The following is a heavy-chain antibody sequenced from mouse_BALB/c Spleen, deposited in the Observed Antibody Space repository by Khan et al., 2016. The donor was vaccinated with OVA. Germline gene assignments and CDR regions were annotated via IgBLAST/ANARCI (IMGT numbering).Heavy chain of an antibody. D-gene: IGHD1-1*01. V-gene: IGHV1S56*01. J-gene: IGHJ1*01. CDR3: AISYYGSFWYFDV. Sequence: QVQLQQSGPELVKPGASVKMSCKASGDTFRAYYIHWVKQRPGQGLEWIGWIYPGDGRTKYNEKFKGTTTLTADKSPSTAYMLLSSLTSEDSAIYFCAISYYGSFWYFDVWGAGTTVTVSS. CDR1: GDTFRAYY. CDR2: IYPGDGRT.